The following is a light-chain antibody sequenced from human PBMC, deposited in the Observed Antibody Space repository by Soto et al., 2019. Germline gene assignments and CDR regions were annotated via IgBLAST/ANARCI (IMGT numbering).Light chain of an antibody. CDR2: DNT. Sequence: QSVLTQPPSVTGAPGQRVTISCTGSNSNIGADYGVHWYQQFPETAPKLLIYDNTNRPSGVPDRFSGSKSGTSASLAITGLQAEDEADYYCQSFDSSFIGLVFGGGTKVTDL. CDR3: QSFDSSFIGLV. V-gene: IGLV1-40*01. CDR1: NSNIGADYG. J-gene: IGLJ2*01.